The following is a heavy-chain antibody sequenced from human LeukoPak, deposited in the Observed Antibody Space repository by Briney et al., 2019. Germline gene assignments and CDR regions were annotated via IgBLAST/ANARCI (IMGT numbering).Heavy chain of an antibody. CDR2: ISAYNGNT. V-gene: IGHV1-18*01. CDR3: ARNDDYGGNSGFDY. J-gene: IGHJ4*02. CDR1: GYTFTSYG. D-gene: IGHD4-17*01. Sequence: ASVKVSCKASGYTFTSYGISWVRQAPGQGLEWMGWISAYNGNTNYAQKLQGRVTMTTDTSTSTAYMELRSLRSDDTTVYYCARNDDYGGNSGFDYWGQGTLVTVSS.